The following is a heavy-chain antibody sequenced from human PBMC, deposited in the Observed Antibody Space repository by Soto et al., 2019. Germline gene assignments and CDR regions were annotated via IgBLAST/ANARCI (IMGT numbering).Heavy chain of an antibody. Sequence: QVQLVQSGAEVKKPGASVKVSCKASGYTFTSYGISWVRQAPGQGLEWMGWMSAYNGNTNYAQKLQGRVTMTTDTSTSTGDMEPRSLRSDDTAVYYCARDKVVVAATWYCGMDVWGQGTTVTVSS. D-gene: IGHD2-15*01. CDR2: MSAYNGNT. V-gene: IGHV1-18*01. J-gene: IGHJ6*02. CDR3: ARDKVVVAATWYCGMDV. CDR1: GYTFTSYG.